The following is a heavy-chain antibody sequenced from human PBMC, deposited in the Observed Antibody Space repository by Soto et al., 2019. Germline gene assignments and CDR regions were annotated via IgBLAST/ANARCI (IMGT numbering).Heavy chain of an antibody. D-gene: IGHD3-3*01. CDR2: ISTYNGNT. J-gene: IGHJ5*02. CDR1: GFTFISYG. V-gene: IGHV1-18*04. CDR3: ARDFYDFWSGHSPSCFDP. Sequence: QIQLVQSGAEVKKPGASVKVSCKASGFTFISYGIFWVRQAPGQGLEWMGWISTYNGNTNYAQKLQGRVTMTTDTSTSTAHMELRSLRADDTAVYYCARDFYDFWSGHSPSCFDPWGQGTLVTVSS.